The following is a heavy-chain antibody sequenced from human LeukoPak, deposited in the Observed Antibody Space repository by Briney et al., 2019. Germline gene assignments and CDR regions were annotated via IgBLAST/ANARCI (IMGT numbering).Heavy chain of an antibody. CDR1: GFTFSSYW. CDR2: IKGDGST. Sequence: GGSLRLSCAASGFTFSSYWMHWVRQAPGKGLVWFSRIKGDGSTNYADSVKGRFTISRDNAKNTVSLQMNSLRAEDTGVYYCARAPSEIGGYYPEYFRHWGQGTLVTVSS. J-gene: IGHJ1*01. CDR3: ARAPSEIGGYYPEYFRH. D-gene: IGHD3-22*01. V-gene: IGHV3-74*01.